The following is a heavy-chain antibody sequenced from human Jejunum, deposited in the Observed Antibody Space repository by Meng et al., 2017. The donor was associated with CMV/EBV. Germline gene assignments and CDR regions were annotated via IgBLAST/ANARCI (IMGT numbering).Heavy chain of an antibody. CDR1: VSSNY. CDR2: IYSGGSGGST. D-gene: IGHD6-13*01. J-gene: IGHJ3*02. CDR3: ARKYSSSWHLDALDI. V-gene: IGHV3-53*01. Sequence: VSSNYMNWVRQDPGKGLEWVSVIYSGGSGGSTYYAESVKGRFTISRDNSKNTLYLQMNSLRAEDTAVYYCARKYSSSWHLDALDIWGQGTMVTVSS.